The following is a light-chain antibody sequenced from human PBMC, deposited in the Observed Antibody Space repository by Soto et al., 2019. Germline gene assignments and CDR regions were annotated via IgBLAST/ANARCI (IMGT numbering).Light chain of an antibody. V-gene: IGKV1-5*01. CDR1: QSISSW. CDR2: DAS. J-gene: IGKJ1*01. CDR3: HHYNSYSWT. Sequence: DIQMTQSPSTLSASVGDRVTITCRASQSISSWFAWDQQKPGKAPKLLIYDASSLESGVPSRFSGSGSGTEFALTIRRLHPADFATYFCHHYNSYSWTFGRGTKLDIK.